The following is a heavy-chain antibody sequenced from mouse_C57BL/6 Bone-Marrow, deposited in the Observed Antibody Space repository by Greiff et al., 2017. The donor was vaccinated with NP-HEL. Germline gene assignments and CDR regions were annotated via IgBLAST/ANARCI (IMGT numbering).Heavy chain of an antibody. CDR2: ISDGGSYT. CDR1: GFTFSSYA. D-gene: IGHD1-1*01. V-gene: IGHV5-4*01. Sequence: DVMLVESGGGLVKPGGSLKLSCAASGFTFSSYAMSWVRQTPEKRLEWVATISDGGSYTYYPDNVKGRFTISRDNAKNNLYLQMSHLKSEDTAMYYCARDYYYGSSYDWYFDVWGTGTTVTVSS. J-gene: IGHJ1*03. CDR3: ARDYYYGSSYDWYFDV.